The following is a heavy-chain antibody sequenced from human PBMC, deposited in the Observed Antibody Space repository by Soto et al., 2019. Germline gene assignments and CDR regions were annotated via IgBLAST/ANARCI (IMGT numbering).Heavy chain of an antibody. CDR1: GYTFTSYD. CDR2: MNPNSGNT. CDR3: ARGHRQKQLVGRAGKGTAYYFDY. D-gene: IGHD6-13*01. Sequence: GASVKVSCKASGYTFTSYDINWVRQATGQGLEWMGWMNPNSGNTGYAQKFQGRVTMTRNTSISTAYMELSSLRSEDTAVYYCARGHRQKQLVGRAGKGTAYYFDYWGQGTLVTVSS. J-gene: IGHJ4*02. V-gene: IGHV1-8*01.